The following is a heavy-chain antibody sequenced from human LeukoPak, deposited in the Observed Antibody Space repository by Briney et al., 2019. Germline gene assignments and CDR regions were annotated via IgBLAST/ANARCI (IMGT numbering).Heavy chain of an antibody. J-gene: IGHJ4*02. D-gene: IGHD5-12*01. V-gene: IGHV1-24*01. CDR1: GYTLTELS. Sequence: ASVKVSCKVSGYTLTELSMHWVRQAPGKGLEWMGGFDPEDGETIYAQKFRGRVTMTEDTSTDTAYMELSSLRSEDTAVYYCATLPGYSGYDFRWVDYWGQGTLVTVSS. CDR2: FDPEDGET. CDR3: ATLPGYSGYDFRWVDY.